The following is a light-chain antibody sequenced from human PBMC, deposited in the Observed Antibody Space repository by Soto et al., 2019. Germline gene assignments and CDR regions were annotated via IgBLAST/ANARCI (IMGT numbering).Light chain of an antibody. Sequence: DVVVTQSPLSLPVTLGQAASISCRSGQSLVHSDGNTYLSWFQQRPGQSPRRLIYKVSNRDSGVPDRFSGSGAGTDFTLKISRVEAEDVGVYYCMQGSHWPPITFGQGTRLEIK. CDR3: MQGSHWPPIT. V-gene: IGKV2-30*02. CDR2: KVS. J-gene: IGKJ5*01. CDR1: QSLVHSDGNTY.